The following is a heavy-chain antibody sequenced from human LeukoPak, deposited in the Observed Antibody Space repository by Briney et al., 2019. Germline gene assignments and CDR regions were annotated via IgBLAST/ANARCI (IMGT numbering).Heavy chain of an antibody. V-gene: IGHV3-48*01. J-gene: IGHJ6*03. CDR3: ARDRFATDYYYYYYTDV. Sequence: GGSLRLSCAASRFTFSTYSMNWVRQAPGKGLEWVSYISGSSTTIYYADSVKGRFTISRDNAKNSLYLQMNSLRAEDTAVYYGARDRFATDYYYYYYTDVWGKGTTVTVSS. CDR1: RFTFSTYS. CDR2: ISGSSTTI. D-gene: IGHD2-15*01.